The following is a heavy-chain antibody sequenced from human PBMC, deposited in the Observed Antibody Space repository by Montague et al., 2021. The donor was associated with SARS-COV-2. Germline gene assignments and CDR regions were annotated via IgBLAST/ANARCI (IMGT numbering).Heavy chain of an antibody. V-gene: IGHV4-59*02. D-gene: IGHD3-22*01. CDR2: IYYTGST. CDR3: VRDFYDTSDYFQGTFDV. Sequence: SETLSLTCSVSGVSVNNYYWAWIRQTPEKGLEWIGYIYYTGSTNYNPSLRNRITISIDTSANQFSLKPRSVTPADTAVYYCVRDFYDTSDYFQGTFDVWGQGTLVTVSS. CDR1: GVSVNNYY. J-gene: IGHJ4*02.